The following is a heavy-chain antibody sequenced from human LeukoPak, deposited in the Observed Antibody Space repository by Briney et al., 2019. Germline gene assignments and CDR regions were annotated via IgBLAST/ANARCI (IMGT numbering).Heavy chain of an antibody. Sequence: GGSLRLSCAASGFTFSSYGMSWVRQAPGKGLDWVSAIDGSGGSTYYADSVKGRFTISRDNAKNSLYLQMNSLRAEDTAVYYCARADRGLFDYWGQGTLVTVSS. CDR1: GFTFSSYG. J-gene: IGHJ4*02. D-gene: IGHD3-16*01. CDR3: ARADRGLFDY. V-gene: IGHV3-23*01. CDR2: IDGSGGST.